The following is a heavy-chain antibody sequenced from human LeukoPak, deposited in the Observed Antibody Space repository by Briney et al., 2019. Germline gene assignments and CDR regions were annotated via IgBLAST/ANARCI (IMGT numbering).Heavy chain of an antibody. V-gene: IGHV4-30-2*01. Sequence: PSETLSLTCTVSGGSISSGGYYWSWIRQPPGKGLEWIGYIYHSGSTYYNPSLKSRVTISVDRSKNQFSLKLSSVTAADTAVYYCARGELMYFDYWGQGTLVTVSS. D-gene: IGHD1-26*01. CDR1: GGSISSGGYY. J-gene: IGHJ4*02. CDR2: IYHSGST. CDR3: ARGELMYFDY.